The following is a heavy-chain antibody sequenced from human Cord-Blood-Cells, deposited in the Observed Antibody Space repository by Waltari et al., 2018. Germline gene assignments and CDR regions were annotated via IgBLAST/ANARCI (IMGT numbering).Heavy chain of an antibody. V-gene: IGHV4-38-2*01. Sequence: QVHLQESRPGLVQPSATLSLTCAVSGYSSSSGHSSRWIRHPPGKGLEWIGSIYHSGSTYYNPSLKSRVTISVDTSKTEFSLKRSSVAAADTAVYYCASAPGYSSGWPSYWYFDLWGRGTLVTVSS. CDR3: ASAPGYSSGWPSYWYFDL. J-gene: IGHJ2*01. CDR2: IYHSGST. D-gene: IGHD6-25*01. CDR1: GYSSSSGHS.